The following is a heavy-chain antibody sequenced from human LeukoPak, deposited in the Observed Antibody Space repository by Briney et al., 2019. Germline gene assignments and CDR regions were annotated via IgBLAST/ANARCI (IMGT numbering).Heavy chain of an antibody. CDR3: AKGDTGVIRRYYLDS. CDR1: GFPFSNYG. J-gene: IGHJ4*02. V-gene: IGHV3-23*05. CDR2: TDTSGVIT. Sequence: PGGSLRLSCAASGFPFSNYGMKWVRQAPGKGLEWVSVTDTSGVITYYTDSVKGRFTISRDNSKNTLNLQMDSLRVEDTAVYYCAKGDTGVIRRYYLDSWGQGTLVTVSS. D-gene: IGHD5-18*01.